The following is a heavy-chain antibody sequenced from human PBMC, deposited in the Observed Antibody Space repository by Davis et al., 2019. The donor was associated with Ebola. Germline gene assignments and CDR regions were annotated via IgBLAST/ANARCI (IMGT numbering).Heavy chain of an antibody. CDR1: GGSISSSSYY. Sequence: MPSETLSLTCTVSGGSISSSSYYWGWIRQPPGKGLEWIGSIYYSGSTYYSPSLRSRVTISVDTSKNLFSLKLSSVTAADTAVYYCARLMRYYDSSGYYWGPNYFDYWGQGTLVTVSS. V-gene: IGHV4-39*01. D-gene: IGHD3-22*01. CDR3: ARLMRYYDSSGYYWGPNYFDY. CDR2: IYYSGST. J-gene: IGHJ4*02.